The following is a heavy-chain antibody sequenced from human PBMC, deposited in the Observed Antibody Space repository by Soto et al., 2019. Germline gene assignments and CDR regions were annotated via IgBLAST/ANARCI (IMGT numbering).Heavy chain of an antibody. CDR1: GGSISSYY. CDR3: ARRYGYSFDY. J-gene: IGHJ4*02. CDR2: IYYSGTT. D-gene: IGHD5-18*01. Sequence: QVQLQESGPGLVKPSETLSLTCTVSGGSISSYYWSWIRQPPGKGLEWIGYIYYSGTTNYNPSLKSRVTISVDTSKNQLSLKLSSVTAADTVVYYCARRYGYSFDYWGQGTLVTVSS. V-gene: IGHV4-59*08.